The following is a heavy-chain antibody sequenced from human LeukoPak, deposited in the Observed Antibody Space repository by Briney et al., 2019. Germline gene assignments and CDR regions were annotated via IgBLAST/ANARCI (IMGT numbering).Heavy chain of an antibody. Sequence: SETLSLTCTVSGGSISSSSYYWGWIRQPPGTGLEWIGEINHSGSTNYNPSLKSRVTISVDTSKNQFSLKLSSVTAADTAVYYCARGRGYSYGSPYYFDYWGQGTLVTVSS. CDR1: GGSISSSSYY. D-gene: IGHD5-18*01. V-gene: IGHV4-39*07. J-gene: IGHJ4*02. CDR3: ARGRGYSYGSPYYFDY. CDR2: INHSGST.